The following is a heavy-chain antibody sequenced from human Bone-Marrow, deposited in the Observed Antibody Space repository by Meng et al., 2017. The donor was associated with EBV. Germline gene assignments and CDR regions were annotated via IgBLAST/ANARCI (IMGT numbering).Heavy chain of an antibody. CDR1: GGTFRSDA. D-gene: IGHD3-10*01. J-gene: IGHJ4*02. CDR2: LIPLSDAP. CDR3: ASESGRGFTPDY. Sequence: QVQVVQAGAEVKKPGSSVKGSCKTSGGTFRSDAISWVRQAPGQGLEWMGGLIPLSDAPHYAQKFQGRVTITADESTSTHYLDLSGLRAEDTAVYYCASESGRGFTPDYWGQGTLVTVSS. V-gene: IGHV1-69*01.